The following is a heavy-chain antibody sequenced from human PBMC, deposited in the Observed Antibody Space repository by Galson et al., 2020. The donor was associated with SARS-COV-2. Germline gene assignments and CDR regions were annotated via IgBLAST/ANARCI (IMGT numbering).Heavy chain of an antibody. V-gene: IGHV3-30*18. CDR1: GFTFSSYG. D-gene: IGHD3-3*01. Sequence: GGSLRLSCAASGFTFSSYGMHWVRQAPGKGLEWVAVISYDGSNKYYADSVKGRFTISRDNSKNTLYLQMNSLRAEDTAVYYCAKDPYYDCWSGDVECMDVWGQGTTVTVSS. CDR2: ISYDGSNK. CDR3: AKDPYYDCWSGDVECMDV. J-gene: IGHJ6*02.